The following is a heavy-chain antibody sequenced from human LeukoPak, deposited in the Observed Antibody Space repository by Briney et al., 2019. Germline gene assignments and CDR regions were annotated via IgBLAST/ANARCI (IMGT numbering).Heavy chain of an antibody. Sequence: GGSLRLSCAASGFTFDDYAMHWVRQAPGKGLEWVSLISGDGGSTYYADSVKGRFTISRDNSKNSLYPQMNSLRTEDTALYYCAKEPEMATISDYWGQGTLVTVSS. CDR3: AKEPEMATISDY. J-gene: IGHJ4*02. D-gene: IGHD5-24*01. CDR1: GFTFDDYA. V-gene: IGHV3-43*02. CDR2: ISGDGGST.